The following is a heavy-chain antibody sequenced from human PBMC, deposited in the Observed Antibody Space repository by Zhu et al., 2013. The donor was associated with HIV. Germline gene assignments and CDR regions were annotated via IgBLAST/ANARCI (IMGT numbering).Heavy chain of an antibody. D-gene: IGHD6-19*01. CDR3: ARPRYTSGRYYFDY. CDR1: GYSFTGYY. J-gene: IGHJ4*02. V-gene: IGHV1-2*02. CDR2: INPNSGGT. Sequence: QVQLVQSGAEVKKPGASVKVSCKTSGYSFTGYYLHWVRQAPGQGLEWMGWINPNSGGTNYAEDFQGRVTMTRDTSISTAYMELRRLKSDDTAVYFCARPRYTSGRYYFDYWAREPWSPSPQ.